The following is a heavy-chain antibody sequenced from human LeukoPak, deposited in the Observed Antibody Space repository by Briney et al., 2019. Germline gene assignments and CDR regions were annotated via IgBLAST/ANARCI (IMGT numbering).Heavy chain of an antibody. D-gene: IGHD1-14*01. CDR2: VIPVFGSA. V-gene: IGHV1-69*05. J-gene: IGHJ3*02. Sequence: GSSVKVSCKSSGGSFSGYGIHWVRQAPGQGLEWMGMVIPVFGSANYAQNFQDRVTITTDESTRTGYMELSSLRSEDTAIYYCARGEPSIGGALDIWGQGTLVTVSS. CDR1: GGSFSGYG. CDR3: ARGEPSIGGALDI.